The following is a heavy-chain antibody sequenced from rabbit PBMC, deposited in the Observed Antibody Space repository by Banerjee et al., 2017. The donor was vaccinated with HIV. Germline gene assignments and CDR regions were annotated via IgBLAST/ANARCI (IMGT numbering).Heavy chain of an antibody. D-gene: IGHD4-1*01. CDR1: GFSFSSNYW. CDR3: ARDLAGVIGWNFNL. Sequence: SGFSFSSNYWICWVRQAPGKGLELIGCIYGGSSGSSHYATWAKGRFTISKASWTTVTLQMTSLTAADTASYFCARDLAGVIGWNFNLWGQGTLVTVS. V-gene: IGHV1S45*01. CDR2: IYGGSSGSS. J-gene: IGHJ4*01.